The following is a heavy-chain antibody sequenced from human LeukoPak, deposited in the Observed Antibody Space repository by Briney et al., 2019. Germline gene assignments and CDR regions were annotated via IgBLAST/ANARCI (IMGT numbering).Heavy chain of an antibody. J-gene: IGHJ4*02. CDR2: INPTGSST. V-gene: IGHV1-46*01. D-gene: IGHD2-8*02. CDR3: AREESGGYFDY. CDR1: GYTLTNYY. Sequence: ASVKVSCKASGYTLTNYYMHWVRQAPGEGLEWMGLINPTGSSTNYAQKFRGRVTMTRDTSTSTVYMELSSLRSEDTAVYYCAREESGGYFDYWGQGTLVTVSS.